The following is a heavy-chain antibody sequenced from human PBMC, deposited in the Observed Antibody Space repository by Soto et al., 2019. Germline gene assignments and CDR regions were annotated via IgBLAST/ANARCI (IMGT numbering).Heavy chain of an antibody. CDR2: MNPNSGNT. V-gene: IGHV1-8*01. D-gene: IGHD2-15*01. J-gene: IGHJ5*02. CDR3: ARGLFCSGGSCYSECFDP. Sequence: QVQLVQSGAEVKKPGASVKVSCKASGYTFTSYDINWVRQATGQGLEWMGWMNPNSGNTGYAQKFQGRVTMTRNTSISTAYMELSCLRSEDTAVYYCARGLFCSGGSCYSECFDPCGQGTLVTVSS. CDR1: GYTFTSYD.